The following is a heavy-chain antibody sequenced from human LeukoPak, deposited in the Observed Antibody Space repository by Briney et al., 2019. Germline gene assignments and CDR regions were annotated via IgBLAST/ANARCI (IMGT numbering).Heavy chain of an antibody. V-gene: IGHV4-34*01. CDR1: GGSFSGYY. CDR3: ARAFVYCSSTSCYPLYYFDY. J-gene: IGHJ4*02. Sequence: SETLSLTCAVYGGSFSGYYWSWIRQPPGKGLEWIGEINHSGSTNYNPSLKSRLTISVDTSKNQFSLKLSSVTAADTAVYYCARAFVYCSSTSCYPLYYFDYWGQGTLVTVSS. D-gene: IGHD2-2*01. CDR2: INHSGST.